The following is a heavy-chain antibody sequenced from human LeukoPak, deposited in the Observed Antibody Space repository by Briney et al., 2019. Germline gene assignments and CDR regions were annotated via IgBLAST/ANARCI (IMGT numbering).Heavy chain of an antibody. CDR2: ISAYNGNT. D-gene: IGHD6-19*01. CDR3: ARDTIAVAGTSFDY. J-gene: IGHJ4*02. Sequence: GASVKVSCKASGYTFTSYGISWVRQAPGQGLEWMGWISAYNGNTNYAQKLQGRVTMTTDTSTSTAYMELRSLRSDNTAVYYCARDTIAVAGTSFDYWGQGTLVTVSS. V-gene: IGHV1-18*01. CDR1: GYTFTSYG.